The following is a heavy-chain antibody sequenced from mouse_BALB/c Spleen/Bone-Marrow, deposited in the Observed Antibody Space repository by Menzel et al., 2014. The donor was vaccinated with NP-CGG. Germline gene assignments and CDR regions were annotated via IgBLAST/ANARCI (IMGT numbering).Heavy chain of an antibody. J-gene: IGHJ3*01. D-gene: IGHD1-1*01. CDR2: IDPANGNT. CDR3: ASYYYGSSSFAY. Sequence: VQLQQPGAELVKPGASVKLSCAASGFNIKDTYMHWVKRRPEQGLEWIGRIDPANGNTKYDPKFQGKATITADTSSNTAYLQLSSLTSEGTAVYYCASYYYGSSSFAYWGQGTLVTVSA. V-gene: IGHV14-3*02. CDR1: GFNIKDTY.